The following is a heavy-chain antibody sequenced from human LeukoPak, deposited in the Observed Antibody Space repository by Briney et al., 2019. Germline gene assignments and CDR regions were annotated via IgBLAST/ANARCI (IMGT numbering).Heavy chain of an antibody. D-gene: IGHD5-12*01. CDR2: IYTSGST. V-gene: IGHV4-61*02. J-gene: IGHJ6*02. Sequence: PSQTLSLTCTVPVGSISSGHYYWRWIRQPAGKGLQWIGRIYTSGSTNYNPSLKSRVTISVDTSKNQFSLKLSSVTAADTAVYYCARGLGRVATITPFYYYYGMDVWGQGTTVTVSS. CDR1: VGSISSGHYY. CDR3: ARGLGRVATITPFYYYYGMDV.